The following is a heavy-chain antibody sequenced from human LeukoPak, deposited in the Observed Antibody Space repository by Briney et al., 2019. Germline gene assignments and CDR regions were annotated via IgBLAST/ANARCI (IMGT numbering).Heavy chain of an antibody. J-gene: IGHJ4*02. CDR2: ISAYNGNT. V-gene: IGHV1-18*01. CDR1: GYTFTSYG. D-gene: IGHD6-19*01. CDR3: ARDIALLLGIAVAGPFDY. Sequence: GASVKVSCKASGYTFTSYGISWVRQAPGQGLEWMGWISAYNGNTNYARKLQGRVTMTTDTSTSTAYMELRSLRSDDTAVYYCARDIALLLGIAVAGPFDYWGQGTLVTVSS.